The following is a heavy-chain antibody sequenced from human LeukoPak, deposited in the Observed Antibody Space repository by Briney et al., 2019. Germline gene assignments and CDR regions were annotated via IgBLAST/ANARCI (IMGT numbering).Heavy chain of an antibody. CDR3: ATPFGYCSGGSCRRFDY. J-gene: IGHJ4*02. D-gene: IGHD2-15*01. CDR1: GGTFSSYA. Sequence: GASVKVSCKASGGTFSSYAISWVRQAPGQGLEWMGRIIPILGIANYAQKFQGRVTITADKSTSTAYMGLSSLRSEDTAVYYCATPFGYCSGGSCRRFDYWGQGTLVTVSS. V-gene: IGHV1-69*04. CDR2: IIPILGIA.